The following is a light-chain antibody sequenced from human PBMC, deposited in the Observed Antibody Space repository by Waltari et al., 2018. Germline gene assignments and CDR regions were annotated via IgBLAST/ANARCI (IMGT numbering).Light chain of an antibody. J-gene: IGKJ1*01. V-gene: IGKV1-12*01. CDR3: LQYSSSPWT. CDR1: QTISSW. CDR2: EAS. Sequence: IQMTQSPSSLSASVGDTVTITCRTSQTISSWLAWYQQKPGKAPKLLIYEASSLQSGVPSRFSGSGSGTDFTLTFSSLQPEDFATYYCLQYSSSPWTFGQGTKVEIK.